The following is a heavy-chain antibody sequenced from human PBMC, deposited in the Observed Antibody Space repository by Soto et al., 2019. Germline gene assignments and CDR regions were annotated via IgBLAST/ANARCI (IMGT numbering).Heavy chain of an antibody. J-gene: IGHJ4*02. V-gene: IGHV3-21*01. CDR3: ARESEDLTSNFDY. CDR2: ISSTTNYI. Sequence: PGGSLRLSCAASGFTFARYSMNWVRQAPGKWLEWVSSISSTTNYIYYADSMKGRFTVSRDNAKNSVYLDMNSLSAEDTAVYYCARESEDLTSNFDYWGQGTLVTVSS. CDR1: GFTFARYS.